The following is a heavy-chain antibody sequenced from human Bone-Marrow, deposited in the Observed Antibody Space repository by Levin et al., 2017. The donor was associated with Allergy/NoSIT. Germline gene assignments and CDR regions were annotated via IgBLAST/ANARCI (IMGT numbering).Heavy chain of an antibody. V-gene: IGHV3-20*04. D-gene: IGHD3-9*01. CDR2: INWNGGST. J-gene: IGHJ4*02. CDR1: GFTFDDYG. CDR3: ARATAEGMTGYYLFDY. Sequence: GESLKISCAASGFTFDDYGMSWVRQAPGKGLEWVSGINWNGGSTGYADSVKGRFTISRDNAKNSLYLQMNSLRAEDTALYYCARATAEGMTGYYLFDYWGQGTLVTVSS.